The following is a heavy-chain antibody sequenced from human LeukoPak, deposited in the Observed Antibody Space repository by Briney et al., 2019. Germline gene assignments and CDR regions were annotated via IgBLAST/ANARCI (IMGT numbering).Heavy chain of an antibody. CDR1: GFTFSSYS. Sequence: GGSLRLSCAASGFTFSSYSMNWVRQAPGKGLEWVSYISSSSSPMYYADSVKGRFTISRDNAKNSLYLQMNSLRAEDTAVYYCARAIKLADAFDIWGQGTMVTVSS. CDR3: ARAIKLADAFDI. CDR2: ISSSSSPM. D-gene: IGHD5-12*01. V-gene: IGHV3-48*01. J-gene: IGHJ3*02.